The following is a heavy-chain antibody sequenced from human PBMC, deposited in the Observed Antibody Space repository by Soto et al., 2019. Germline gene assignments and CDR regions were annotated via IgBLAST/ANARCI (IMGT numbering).Heavy chain of an antibody. Sequence: SVKVSCKASGGTFSRYAISWVRQAPGQGLEWMGGIIPIFGTANYAQKFQGRVTITADESTSTAYMELSSLRFEDTAGYYCARAIVAPTTTGWLDPWGQGTLVTVSS. CDR3: ARAIVAPTTTGWLDP. CDR2: IIPIFGTA. CDR1: GGTFSRYA. J-gene: IGHJ5*02. V-gene: IGHV1-69*13. D-gene: IGHD1-26*01.